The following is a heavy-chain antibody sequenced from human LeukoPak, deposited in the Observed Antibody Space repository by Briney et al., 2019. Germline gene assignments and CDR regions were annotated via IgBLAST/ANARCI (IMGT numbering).Heavy chain of an antibody. J-gene: IGHJ5*02. CDR2: IYYTGST. D-gene: IGHD1-20*01. CDR3: ARGRYNWNDRWFDP. Sequence: SETLSLTCTVSGGSITNFYWSWVRQPPGKRLEWLGFIYYTGSTTYNPSLESRVTISVDTSKNQFSLRLRSVTAADTAVYYCARGRYNWNDRWFDPWGQGTLVTVSS. V-gene: IGHV4-59*08. CDR1: GGSITNFY.